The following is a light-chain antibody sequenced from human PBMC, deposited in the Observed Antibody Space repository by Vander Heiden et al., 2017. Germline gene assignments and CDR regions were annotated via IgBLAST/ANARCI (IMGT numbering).Light chain of an antibody. J-gene: IGLJ1*01. CDR3: CSYAGSYV. Sequence: VTISCTGTSSDVGGYTYVSWYQQHPGKAPKLMIYDVSKRPSGVPDRFSGSKSGNTASLTISGLQAEDEADYYCCSYAGSYVFGTGTKVTVL. CDR2: DVS. CDR1: SSDVGGYTY. V-gene: IGLV2-11*01.